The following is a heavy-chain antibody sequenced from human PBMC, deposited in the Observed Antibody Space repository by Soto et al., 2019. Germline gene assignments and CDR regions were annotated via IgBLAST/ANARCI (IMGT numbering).Heavy chain of an antibody. CDR1: GGSISSSSYY. V-gene: IGHV4-39*01. CDR2: IFYSGST. Sequence: ETLSLTCTVSGGSISSSSYYWGWIRQPPGKGLEWIGSIFYSGSTYYNPSLKSRVTISVDTSKNQFSLKLSSVTAADTAVYYCARHGPKYCGGDCYALYNWFDPWGQGTLVTVSS. J-gene: IGHJ5*02. D-gene: IGHD2-21*02. CDR3: ARHGPKYCGGDCYALYNWFDP.